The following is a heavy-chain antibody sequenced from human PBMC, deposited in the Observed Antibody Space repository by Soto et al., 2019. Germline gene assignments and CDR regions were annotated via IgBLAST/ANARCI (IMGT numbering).Heavy chain of an antibody. V-gene: IGHV4-31*03. CDR1: GGSISSGGYY. CDR3: ARDGGGVATIYDY. CDR2: IYYSGST. D-gene: IGHD5-12*01. J-gene: IGHJ4*02. Sequence: SETLSLTCTVSGGSISSGGYYWSWIRQHPGKGLEWIGYIYYSGSTYYNPSLKSRVTISVDTSKNQFSLKLSSVTAADTAVYYCARDGGGVATIYDYWGQGTLVTVSS.